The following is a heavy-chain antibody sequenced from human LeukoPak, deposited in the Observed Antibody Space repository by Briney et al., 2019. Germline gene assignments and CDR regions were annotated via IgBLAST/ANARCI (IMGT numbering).Heavy chain of an antibody. CDR2: ISAYNGNT. D-gene: IGHD2-15*01. CDR3: ARRVVVAATNDY. Sequence: GASVKVSCKASGYTFSRYGITWVRQAPGQGLEWMGWISAYNGNTNYAQKLQGRVTMTTDTSTSTAYMELRSLRSDDTAVYYCARRVVVAATNDYWGQGTLVTVSS. CDR1: GYTFSRYG. V-gene: IGHV1-18*01. J-gene: IGHJ4*02.